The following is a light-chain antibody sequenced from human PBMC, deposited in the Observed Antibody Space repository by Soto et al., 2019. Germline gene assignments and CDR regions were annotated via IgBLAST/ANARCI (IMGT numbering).Light chain of an antibody. CDR2: GAS. J-gene: IGKJ2*01. Sequence: EIVLTQSPGPLSLSPGERATLSCRTSQTFTRNSLAWYQQKPGQAPRLLIYGASNRATGIPDRFSGSGSGTDVSLTISRLEPEDSAVYYGQQYHSSLYTFGQGTKLEIK. CDR1: QTFTRNS. V-gene: IGKV3-20*01. CDR3: QQYHSSLYT.